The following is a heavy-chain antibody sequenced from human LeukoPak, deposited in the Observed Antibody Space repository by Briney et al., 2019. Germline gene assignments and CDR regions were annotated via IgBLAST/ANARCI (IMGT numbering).Heavy chain of an antibody. D-gene: IGHD6-6*01. J-gene: IGHJ6*03. CDR3: ARGAEYSSLVPYETLSMGYYYYYMDV. CDR2: INAGNGNT. V-gene: IGHV1-3*01. Sequence: GASVKVSCKASGYTFTSYAMHWVRQAPGQRLEWMGWINAGNGNTKYSQKFQGRVTITRDTSASTAYMELSSLRSEDTAVYYCARGAEYSSLVPYETLSMGYYYYYMDVWGKGTTVTVSS. CDR1: GYTFTSYA.